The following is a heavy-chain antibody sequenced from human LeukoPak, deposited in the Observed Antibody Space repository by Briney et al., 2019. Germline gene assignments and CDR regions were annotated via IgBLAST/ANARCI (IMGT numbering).Heavy chain of an antibody. J-gene: IGHJ4*02. D-gene: IGHD2-2*01. V-gene: IGHV1-69*01. CDR3: ARKGSMLITKAALDY. CDR2: IIPIFGTA. Sequence: AASVKVSCKASGGTFSSYAISWVRQAPGQGLEWMGGIIPIFGTANYAQKFQGRVTITADESTSTAYMELSSLRSEDTAVYYCARKGSMLITKAALDYWGQGTLVTVSS. CDR1: GGTFSSYA.